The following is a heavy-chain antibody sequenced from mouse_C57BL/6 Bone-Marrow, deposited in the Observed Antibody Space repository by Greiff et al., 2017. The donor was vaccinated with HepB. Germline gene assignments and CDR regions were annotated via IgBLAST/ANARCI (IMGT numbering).Heavy chain of an antibody. V-gene: IGHV1-81*01. D-gene: IGHD1-1*01. CDR3: ARSIYYYGSSFSWFAY. CDR2: IYPRSGNT. CDR1: GYTFTSYG. Sequence: QVQLQRSGAELARPGASVKLSCKASGYTFTSYGISWVKQRTGQGLEWIGEIYPRSGNTYYNEKFKGKATLTADKSSSTAYMELRSLTSEDSAVYFCARSIYYYGSSFSWFAYWGQGTLVTVSA. J-gene: IGHJ3*01.